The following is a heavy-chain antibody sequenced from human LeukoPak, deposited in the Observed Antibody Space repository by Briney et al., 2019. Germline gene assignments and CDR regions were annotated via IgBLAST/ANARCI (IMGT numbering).Heavy chain of an antibody. CDR1: GFTLSSYA. CDR2: ISYDGSNK. J-gene: IGHJ4*02. CDR3: ARDGLTTYYEDSSGYYLDY. V-gene: IGHV3-30*04. Sequence: GGSLRLSCAASGFTLSSYAMHWVRQAPGKGLEWVAVISYDGSNKYYADSVKGRFTISRDNSKNTLYLQMNSLRAEDTAVYYCARDGLTTYYEDSSGYYLDYWGQGTLVTVSS. D-gene: IGHD3-22*01.